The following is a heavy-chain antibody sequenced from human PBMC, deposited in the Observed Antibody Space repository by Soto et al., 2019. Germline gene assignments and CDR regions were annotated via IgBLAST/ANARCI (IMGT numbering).Heavy chain of an antibody. CDR2: VYYSGTP. J-gene: IGHJ5*02. CDR3: ARRERAAGTDWWFDP. CDR1: GGSTRHSSYF. Sequence: SETLSLTCAVSGGSTRHSSYFWGWIRQPPGKGLEWIASVYYSGTPYYNPSLKSRVTISIATSKTQFSLNLNSLTAADTAVYYCARRERAAGTDWWFDPWGQGTLVTVSS. V-gene: IGHV4-39*01. D-gene: IGHD6-13*01.